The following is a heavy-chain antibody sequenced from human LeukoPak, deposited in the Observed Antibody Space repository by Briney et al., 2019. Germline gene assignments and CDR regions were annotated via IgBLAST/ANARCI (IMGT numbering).Heavy chain of an antibody. V-gene: IGHV1-2*06. D-gene: IGHD6-13*01. J-gene: IGHJ5*02. Sequence: ASVKVSCKASGYTFTGYYMHWVRQAPGQGLEWMGRINPNSGGTNYAQKFRGRVTMTRDTSISTAYMELSRLRSDDTAVYYCARLSRRQQLGLNWTDPWGQGTPVTVSS. CDR3: ARLSRRQQLGLNWTDP. CDR1: GYTFTGYY. CDR2: INPNSGGT.